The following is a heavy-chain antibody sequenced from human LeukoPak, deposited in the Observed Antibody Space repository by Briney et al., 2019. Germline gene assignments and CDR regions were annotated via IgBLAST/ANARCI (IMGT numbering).Heavy chain of an antibody. CDR1: GFTFSSYG. Sequence: GGSLRLSCAASGFTFSSYGMHWVRQAPGKGLEWVAVISYDGSNKYYAESVKGRFTISRGNSKNTLYLQMNSLRADDTAVYYCAKSGYSYGDGPSLDAFDMWGQGTMVTVSP. D-gene: IGHD5-18*01. V-gene: IGHV3-30-3*02. J-gene: IGHJ3*02. CDR2: ISYDGSNK. CDR3: AKSGYSYGDGPSLDAFDM.